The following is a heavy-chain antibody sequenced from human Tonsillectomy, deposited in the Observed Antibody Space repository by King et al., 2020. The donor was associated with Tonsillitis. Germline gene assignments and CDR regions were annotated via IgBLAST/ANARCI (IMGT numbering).Heavy chain of an antibody. J-gene: IGHJ6*03. D-gene: IGHD1-7*01. CDR3: ARDNIWNSQIPYYYYYYMDV. Sequence: QLVQSGAEVKKPGASVKVSCKASGYTFTSYYMHWVRQAPGQGLEWMGIINPSGGSTSYAQKFQGRVTMTRDTSTSTVYMELSSLRSEDTAVYYCARDNIWNSQIPYYYYYYMDVWGKGTTVTVSS. V-gene: IGHV1-46*01. CDR1: GYTFTSYY. CDR2: INPSGGST.